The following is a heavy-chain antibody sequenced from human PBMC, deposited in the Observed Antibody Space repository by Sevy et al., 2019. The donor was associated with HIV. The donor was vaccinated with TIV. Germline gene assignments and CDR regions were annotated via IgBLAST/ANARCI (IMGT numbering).Heavy chain of an antibody. CDR1: GASVRSGNYY. CDR2: IHYRGST. J-gene: IGHJ4*02. V-gene: IGHV4-61*01. CDR3: ARVSTMVGEVTYFFDY. Sequence: SETLSLTCGVSGASVRSGNYYWSWIRQAPGKGLEWIGYIHYRGSTNYTPSLKSRVTISVDTSKNQFSLRLISLTDADTAVYYCARVSTMVGEVTYFFDYWGQGTLVTVSS. D-gene: IGHD3-10*01.